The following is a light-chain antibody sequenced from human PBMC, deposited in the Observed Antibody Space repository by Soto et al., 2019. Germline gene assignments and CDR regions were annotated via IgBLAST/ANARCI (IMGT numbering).Light chain of an antibody. J-gene: IGKJ1*01. V-gene: IGKV1-27*01. Sequence: DIQMTQSPSSLSTSVGDRVTITCRASQGISKYLAWYQQKPGKVPTLLIYAASTLQSGVPSRFSGSVSGTHFTLTISSLQPEDVATYYCQKYNSAPQTFGQGTKVEIK. CDR2: AAS. CDR1: QGISKY. CDR3: QKYNSAPQT.